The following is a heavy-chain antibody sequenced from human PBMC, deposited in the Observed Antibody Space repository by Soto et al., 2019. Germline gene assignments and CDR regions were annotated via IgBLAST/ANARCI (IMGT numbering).Heavy chain of an antibody. CDR3: ARLRDYYDFWSGPDYYYGMDV. D-gene: IGHD3-3*01. Sequence: PGGSLRLSCEASGFTFSSYAMSWVRQAPGKGLEWVSSIISSSSYIYYADSVMGRFTISRDNAKNSLYLQLNSLRAEDTAVYYCARLRDYYDFWSGPDYYYGMDVWGQGTTVTVSS. CDR1: GFTFSSYA. V-gene: IGHV3-21*01. J-gene: IGHJ6*02. CDR2: IISSSSYI.